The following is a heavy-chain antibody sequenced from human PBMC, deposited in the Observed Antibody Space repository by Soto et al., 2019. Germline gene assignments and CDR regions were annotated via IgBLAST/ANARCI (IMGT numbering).Heavy chain of an antibody. CDR2: IVTIDATV. CDR1: AGTLRNYA. D-gene: IGHD3-10*01. CDR3: ARELLGFGYTYGDV. V-gene: IGHV1-69*13. J-gene: IGHJ6*01. Sequence: HVQLVQSGAEVKKPGSSVKVSCMTSAGTLRNYALISWVRQAPGQGLEWMGGIVTIDATVNYAQKLHGRITITANDSTTTAYMALGTLIAEDTAVYYCARELLGFGYTYGDVWGQGTTVTVSS.